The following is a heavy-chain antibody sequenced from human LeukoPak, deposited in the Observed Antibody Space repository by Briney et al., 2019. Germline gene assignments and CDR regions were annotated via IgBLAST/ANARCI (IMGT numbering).Heavy chain of an antibody. Sequence: SETLSLTCTVSVGSISSYYCSWVRQPPGKGLEWVGYIYYSGSTNYNPSLRSRVTISVDTSKNQFSLKLSSVTAADTAVYYCARHVSALLSSFEYWGQGTLVTVSS. CDR3: ARHVSALLSSFEY. J-gene: IGHJ4*02. CDR1: VGSISSYY. V-gene: IGHV4-59*08. CDR2: IYYSGST. D-gene: IGHD2/OR15-2a*01.